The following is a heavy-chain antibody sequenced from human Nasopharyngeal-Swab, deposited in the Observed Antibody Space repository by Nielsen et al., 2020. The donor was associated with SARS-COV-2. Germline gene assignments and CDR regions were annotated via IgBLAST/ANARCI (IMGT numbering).Heavy chain of an antibody. J-gene: IGHJ6*03. D-gene: IGHD3-3*01. Sequence: RQAPGKGLEWIGEINHSGSTNYNPSLRSRATISVDTSKNQFSLKLSSVTAADTAVYYCARAIFGVVIIFNYYYMDVWGKGTTVTVSS. V-gene: IGHV4-34*01. CDR2: INHSGST. CDR3: ARAIFGVVIIFNYYYMDV.